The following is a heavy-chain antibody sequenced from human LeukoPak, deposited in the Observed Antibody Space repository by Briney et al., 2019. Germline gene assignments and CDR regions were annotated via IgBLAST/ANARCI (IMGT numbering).Heavy chain of an antibody. CDR1: GFTFGDYA. CDR3: VKGVPSNSGWYPWDY. J-gene: IGHJ4*02. D-gene: IGHD6-19*01. CDR2: ISWNSGNI. Sequence: GRSLRLSCAAPGFTFGDYAMFWVRQAPGKGLEWVSGISWNSGNIAYADSVKGRFTISRDNAKNSLYLQMNSLRAEDTAFYYCVKGVPSNSGWYPWDYWGQGTLVTVSS. V-gene: IGHV3-9*01.